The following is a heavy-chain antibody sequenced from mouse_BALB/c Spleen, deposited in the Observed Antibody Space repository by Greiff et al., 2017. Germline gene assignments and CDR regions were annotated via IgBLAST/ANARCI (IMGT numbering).Heavy chain of an antibody. J-gene: IGHJ4*01. CDR3: ARDGGIYDGYYAAMDY. V-gene: IGHV2-9*02. CDR2: IWAGGST. CDR1: GFSLTSYG. Sequence: QVQLKESGPGLVAPSQSLSITCTVSGFSLTSYGVHWVRQPPGKGLEWLGVIWAGGSTNYNSALMSRLSISKDNSKSQVFLNMNSLQTDDTAMYYCARDGGIYDGYYAAMDYWGQGTSVTVSS. D-gene: IGHD2-3*01.